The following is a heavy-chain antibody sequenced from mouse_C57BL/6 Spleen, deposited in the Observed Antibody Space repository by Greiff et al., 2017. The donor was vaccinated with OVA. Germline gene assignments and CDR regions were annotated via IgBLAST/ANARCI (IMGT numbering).Heavy chain of an antibody. CDR2: INPNSGST. CDR3: DRTRTDYWAMDY. J-gene: IGHJ4*01. CDR1: GYTFTSYW. Sequence: QVQLQQSGAELVKPGASVKMSCKASGYTFTSYWMHWVKQRPGKGLEWIGMINPNSGSTNYNEKFKSKATLTVDKSSSTAYMQLSSLTSEDSAVCYCDRTRTDYWAMDYWGQGTSVTVSS. D-gene: IGHD1-3*01. V-gene: IGHV1-64*01.